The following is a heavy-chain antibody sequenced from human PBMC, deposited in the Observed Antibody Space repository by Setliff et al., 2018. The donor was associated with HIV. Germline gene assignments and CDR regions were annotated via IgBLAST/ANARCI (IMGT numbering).Heavy chain of an antibody. J-gene: IGHJ4*02. Sequence: ASVKVSCKASGYRFTGFAIHWVRQATGQRFEWMGWINAGTGNTRYSQKFQDRVTISRDIHANTAYMELSSLRSEDKAIYYCARSLREYSYGSPDYWGPGTLVTVSS. CDR1: GYRFTGFA. CDR3: ARSLREYSYGSPDY. D-gene: IGHD5-18*01. CDR2: INAGTGNT. V-gene: IGHV1-3*01.